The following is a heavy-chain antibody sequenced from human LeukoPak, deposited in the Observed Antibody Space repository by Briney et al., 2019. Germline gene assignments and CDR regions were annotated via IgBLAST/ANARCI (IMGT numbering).Heavy chain of an antibody. CDR1: EFTVSSNY. CDR2: IYHSGST. D-gene: IGHD3-10*01. V-gene: IGHV4-4*02. CDR3: ARDLGRRGVSLDY. Sequence: GSLRLSCAASEFTVSSNYMSWVRQAPGKGLEWIGEIYHSGSTNYNPSLKSRVTISVDKSKNQFSLKLSSVTAADTAVYYCARDLGRRGVSLDYWGQGTLVTVSS. J-gene: IGHJ4*02.